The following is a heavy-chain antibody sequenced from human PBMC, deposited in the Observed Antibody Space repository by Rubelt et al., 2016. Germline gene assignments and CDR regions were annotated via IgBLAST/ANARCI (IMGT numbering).Heavy chain of an antibody. J-gene: IGHJ4*02. CDR1: GFTFSLYS. V-gene: IGHV3-48*02. CDR3: AKDRGYCSGGSCYRYHDN. Sequence: EVQLVESGGGLVQPGGSLRLSCAASGFTFSLYSMNWVRLAPGKGLEWVSSIAHDGSVTFYADSVKGRFTISRDNAKESLYLHMKPRIDEATGLYYCAKDRGYCSGGSCYRYHDNWGQGTLVTVSS. D-gene: IGHD2-15*01. CDR2: IAHDGSVT.